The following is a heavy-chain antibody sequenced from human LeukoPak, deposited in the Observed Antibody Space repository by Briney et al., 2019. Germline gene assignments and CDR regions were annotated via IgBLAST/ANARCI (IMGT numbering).Heavy chain of an antibody. D-gene: IGHD3-10*01. CDR3: ARDRGRNLGFDS. Sequence: SESLSLTCVVSGDAISSGVYSWAWLRQPPGQGLEWFGYISHSGSTYHNPSLETRVVISVDRSKNQISLNLTSVTAADTAVYFCARDRGRNLGFDSWGQGILVTVSS. CDR1: GDAISSGVYS. J-gene: IGHJ5*01. CDR2: ISHSGST. V-gene: IGHV4-30-2*01.